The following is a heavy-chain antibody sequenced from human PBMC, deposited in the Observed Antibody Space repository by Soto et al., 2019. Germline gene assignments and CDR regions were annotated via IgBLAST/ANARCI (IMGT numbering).Heavy chain of an antibody. CDR2: IYYSGST. CDR1: GGSVSSGSYY. J-gene: IGHJ6*02. V-gene: IGHV4-61*01. Sequence: SETLSLTITVSGGSVSSGSYYWSGIRQPPGKGLEWIGYIYYSGSTNYNPSLKSRVTISVDTSKNQFSLKLSSVTAADTAVYYCAREGCAVTFCGVVIPPSYGMDVWGQGTTVTVSS. CDR3: AREGCAVTFCGVVIPPSYGMDV. D-gene: IGHD3-3*01.